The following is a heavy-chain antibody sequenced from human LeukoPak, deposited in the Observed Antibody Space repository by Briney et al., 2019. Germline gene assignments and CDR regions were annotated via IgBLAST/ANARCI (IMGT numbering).Heavy chain of an antibody. CDR3: ARGYYDYVWGSYRSIYNFDY. CDR1: GGSFSGYY. D-gene: IGHD3-16*02. CDR2: INHSGST. Sequence: KTSETLSLTCAVYGGSFSGYYWSWIRQPPGKGLEWIGEINHSGSTNYNPSLKSRVTISVDTSKNQFSLKLSSVTAADTAVYYCARGYYDYVWGSYRSIYNFDYWGQGTLVTVSS. V-gene: IGHV4-34*01. J-gene: IGHJ4*02.